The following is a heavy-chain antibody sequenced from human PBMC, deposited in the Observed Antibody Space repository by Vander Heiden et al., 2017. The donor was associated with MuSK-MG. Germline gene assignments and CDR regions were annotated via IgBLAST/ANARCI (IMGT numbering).Heavy chain of an antibody. J-gene: IGHJ4*02. CDR2: ISHDGSNK. CDR3: AKDGGKAVAGTLDY. V-gene: IGHV3-30*07. CDR1: GFTFSTYA. Sequence: GGGVVQPGRSLRLSCAASGFTFSTYAMHWVRQAPGKGLAWVAVISHDGSNKDYADSVKGRFTISRDNSKNTVYLQMNSLRGEDTAVYNCAKDGGKAVAGTLDYWGQGTLVTVFS. D-gene: IGHD6-19*01.